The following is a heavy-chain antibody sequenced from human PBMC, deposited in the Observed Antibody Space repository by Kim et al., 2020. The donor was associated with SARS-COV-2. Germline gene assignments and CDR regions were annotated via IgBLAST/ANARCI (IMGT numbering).Heavy chain of an antibody. D-gene: IGHD1-26*01. CDR1: GFTFSSYG. J-gene: IGHJ6*02. Sequence: GGSLRLSCAASGFTFSSYGMHWVRQAPGKGLEWVAVIWYDGSNKYYADSVKGRFTISRDNSKNTLYQQMNSLRAEDTAVYYCARAGELPYYYYYYGMDVWAEGTTLTLSS. CDR3: ARAGELPYYYYYYGMDV. CDR2: IWYDGSNK. V-gene: IGHV3-33*01.